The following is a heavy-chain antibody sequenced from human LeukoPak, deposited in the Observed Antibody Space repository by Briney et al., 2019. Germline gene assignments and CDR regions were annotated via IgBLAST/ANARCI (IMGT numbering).Heavy chain of an antibody. V-gene: IGHV7-4-1*02. J-gene: IGHJ4*02. Sequence: VKVSCKASGYTFTVHAMNWVRQAPGQGPEWMGYINTKTGNPTYAQGFTGRFVFSLDTSVSTAYLQISSLKPEDTGVYYCAKGGWVAVTGMDSWGQGTLVTVSS. CDR3: AKGGWVAVTGMDS. CDR2: INTKTGNP. D-gene: IGHD6-19*01. CDR1: GYTFTVHA.